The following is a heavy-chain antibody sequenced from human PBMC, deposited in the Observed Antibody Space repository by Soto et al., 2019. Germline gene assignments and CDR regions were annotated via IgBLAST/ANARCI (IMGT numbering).Heavy chain of an antibody. CDR1: GFTFSSYE. D-gene: IGHD6-6*01. V-gene: IGHV3-48*03. CDR2: ISSSGSTI. J-gene: IGHJ5*02. CDR3: ARGRSIAARLGGWFDP. Sequence: GGSLRLSCAASGFTFSSYEMNWVRQAPGKGLEWVSYISSSGSTIYYADSVKGRFTISRDNAKNSLYLQMNSLRAEDTAVYYCARGRSIAARLGGWFDPWGQGTLVTVPS.